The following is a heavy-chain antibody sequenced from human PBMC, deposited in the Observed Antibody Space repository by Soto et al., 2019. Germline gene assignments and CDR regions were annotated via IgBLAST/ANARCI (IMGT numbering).Heavy chain of an antibody. Sequence: GGSLRLSFAASGFTFSSYGMHWVRQAPGKGLEWVAVISYDGSNKYYADSVKGRFTISRDNSKNTLYLQMNSLRAEDTAVYYCAKDRARLPRLVPNYYYYGMDVWGQGTTVTVSS. J-gene: IGHJ6*02. CDR2: ISYDGSNK. V-gene: IGHV3-30*18. D-gene: IGHD3-10*01. CDR3: AKDRARLPRLVPNYYYYGMDV. CDR1: GFTFSSYG.